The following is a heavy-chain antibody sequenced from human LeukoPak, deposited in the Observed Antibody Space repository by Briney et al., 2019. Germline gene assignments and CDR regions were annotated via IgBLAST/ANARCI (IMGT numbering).Heavy chain of an antibody. CDR3: ARDIVVVPATWVRGYYYYYMDV. V-gene: IGHV1-3*01. CDR1: GYTFTSYA. Sequence: ASVKVSCKASGYTFTSYAMHWVRQAPGQRLEWMGWINAGNGNTKYSQKFQGRVTITRDTSASTAYMELSSLRSEDTAVYYCARDIVVVPATWVRGYYYYYMDVWGKGTTVTVSS. D-gene: IGHD2-2*01. CDR2: INAGNGNT. J-gene: IGHJ6*03.